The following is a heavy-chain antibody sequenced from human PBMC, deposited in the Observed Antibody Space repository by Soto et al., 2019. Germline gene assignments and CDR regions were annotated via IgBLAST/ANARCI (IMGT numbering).Heavy chain of an antibody. CDR2: IIPIFGTA. J-gene: IGHJ6*02. V-gene: IGHV1-69*01. CDR1: GGTFSSYA. Sequence: QVQLVQSGAEVKKPGSSVKVSCKASGGTFSSYAISWVRQAPGQGLEWMGGIIPIFGTANYAQKFQGRVTITADESTSTAYREVRSLRSEDRAVYYCAREGGGGYSMDVWGQGTTVTVSS. CDR3: AREGGGGYSMDV. D-gene: IGHD1-26*01.